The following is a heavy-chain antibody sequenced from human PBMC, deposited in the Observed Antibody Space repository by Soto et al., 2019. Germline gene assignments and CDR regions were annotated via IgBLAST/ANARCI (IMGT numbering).Heavy chain of an antibody. J-gene: IGHJ5*01. CDR1: GFTLSSYS. Sequence: EVQLVESGGGLVQPGGSLRLSCVASGFTLSSYSMNWVRQAPGKGLEWVSYISSSSTTIYYAVSVKGGFTISRVNAKSSRYRQMNGVRDEDRAVYKCARDRGFYGSGRPFDSWGQGTLVTVSS. V-gene: IGHV3-48*02. CDR3: ARDRGFYGSGRPFDS. CDR2: ISSSSTTI. D-gene: IGHD3-10*01.